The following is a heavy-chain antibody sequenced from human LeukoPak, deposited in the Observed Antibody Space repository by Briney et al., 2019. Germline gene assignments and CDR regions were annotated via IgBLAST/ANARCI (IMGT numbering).Heavy chain of an antibody. Sequence: GGSLRLSCAASGFTFSSYGMNWVRQAPGKGLEWVAFIRYDGRNKYYADSVEGRFTISRDNSKNTLYLQMNSLRAEDTGVYYCARERERFLNLWGQGTLVTVSS. D-gene: IGHD3-3*01. CDR2: IRYDGRNK. CDR1: GFTFSSYG. J-gene: IGHJ5*02. V-gene: IGHV3-30*02. CDR3: ARERERFLNL.